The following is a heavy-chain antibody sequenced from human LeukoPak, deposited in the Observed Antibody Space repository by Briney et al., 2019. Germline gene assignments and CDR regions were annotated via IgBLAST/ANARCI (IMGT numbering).Heavy chain of an antibody. Sequence: SETLSLTCSVSGGSIAVNHYYWGWIRQPPGKGLEWIGSGLYTGDTYSNPSLRSRVTISVDTSKNEFSLKMNSVTAADTAVYYCAREHRSSKYFDSWGQGALMIVSS. V-gene: IGHV4-39*02. J-gene: IGHJ4*02. CDR1: GGSIAVNHYY. CDR2: GLYTGDT. CDR3: AREHRSSKYFDS. D-gene: IGHD6-6*01.